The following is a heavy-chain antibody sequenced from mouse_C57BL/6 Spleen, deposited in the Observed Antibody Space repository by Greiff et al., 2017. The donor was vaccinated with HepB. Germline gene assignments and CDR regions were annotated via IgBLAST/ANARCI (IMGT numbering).Heavy chain of an antibody. D-gene: IGHD2-3*01. CDR1: GFTFSDYG. V-gene: IGHV5-17*01. CDR3: ARLYDGYPYYFDY. Sequence: VKLVESGGGLVKPGGSLKLSCAASGFTFSDYGMHWVRQAPEKGLEWVAYISSGSSTIYYADTVKGRFTISRDNAKNTLFLQMTSLRSEDTAMYYCARLYDGYPYYFDYWGQGTTLTVSS. J-gene: IGHJ2*01. CDR2: ISSGSSTI.